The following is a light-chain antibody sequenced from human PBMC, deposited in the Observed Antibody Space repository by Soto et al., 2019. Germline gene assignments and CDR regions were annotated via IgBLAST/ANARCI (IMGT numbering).Light chain of an antibody. CDR3: QQYNSWPAFT. V-gene: IGKV3-15*01. CDR2: GAS. CDR1: QSVSSN. Sequence: EIVMTQSPATLSVSPGERATLSCRASQSVSSNFAWYQQKPGQAPRLLIYGASTRATGIPARFSGSGSGTEFTLTISSLQSEDFAVYYCQQYNSWPAFTFGPGTKVDIK. J-gene: IGKJ3*01.